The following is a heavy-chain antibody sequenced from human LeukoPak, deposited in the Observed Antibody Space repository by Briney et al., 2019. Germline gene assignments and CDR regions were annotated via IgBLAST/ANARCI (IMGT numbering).Heavy chain of an antibody. CDR1: GDSVSSNSAA. Sequence: SQTPSLTCAISGDSVSSNSAAWNWIRQSPSRGLEWLGRTYYRSKWYNDYAVSVKSRITINPDTSKNQFSLQLNSVTPEDTAVYYCAGPGYSSRVWAMDVWGQGTTVTVSS. CDR3: AGPGYSSRVWAMDV. D-gene: IGHD6-13*01. J-gene: IGHJ6*02. V-gene: IGHV6-1*01. CDR2: TYYRSKWYN.